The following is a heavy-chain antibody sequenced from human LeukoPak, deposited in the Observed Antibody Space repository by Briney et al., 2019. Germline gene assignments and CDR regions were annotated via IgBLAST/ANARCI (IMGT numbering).Heavy chain of an antibody. CDR3: ATTISSHIAAASGVAFDI. D-gene: IGHD6-13*01. V-gene: IGHV1-24*01. CDR2: FDPEDGET. CDR1: GYTLTELS. Sequence: ASVKVSCKVSGYTLTELSMHWVRQAPGKGLEWMGGFDPEDGETIYAQKFQGRVTMTEDTSTDTAYMELSSLRSEDTAVYYCATTISSHIAAASGVAFDIWGQGTVVTVSS. J-gene: IGHJ3*02.